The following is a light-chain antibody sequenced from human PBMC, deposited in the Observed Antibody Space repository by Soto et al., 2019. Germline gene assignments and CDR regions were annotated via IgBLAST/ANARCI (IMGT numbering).Light chain of an antibody. V-gene: IGKV3-15*01. CDR1: ETVATN. CDR2: GAS. CDR3: QQYNNWPPGT. Sequence: EVMLIQSPATLSMSPGERATLSCRASETVATNLAWYQQKPGQAPRLLISGASTRATGIPARFSGSGSGTEFTLTISSLQSEDFAVYYCQQYNNWPPGTFGQGTKVDIK. J-gene: IGKJ1*01.